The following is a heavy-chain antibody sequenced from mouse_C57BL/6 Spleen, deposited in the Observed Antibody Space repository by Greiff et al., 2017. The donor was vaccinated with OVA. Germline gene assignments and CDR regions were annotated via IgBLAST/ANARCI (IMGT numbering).Heavy chain of an antibody. CDR3: AREGNYAMDY. CDR2: ISSGSSTI. Sequence: EVMLVESGGGLVKPGGSLKLSCAASGFTFSDYGMHWVRQAPEKGLEWVAYISSGSSTIYYADTVKGRFTISRDNAKNTLSLQMPSLRSEDTAMYYCAREGNYAMDYWGQGTSVTVSS. J-gene: IGHJ4*01. CDR1: GFTFSDYG. D-gene: IGHD3-3*01. V-gene: IGHV5-17*01.